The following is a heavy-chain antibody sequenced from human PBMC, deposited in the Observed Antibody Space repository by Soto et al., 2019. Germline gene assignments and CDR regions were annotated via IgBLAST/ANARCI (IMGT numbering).Heavy chain of an antibody. CDR3: AREGYCTNGVCPGYYYYGMDV. CDR1: GGTFSSYA. J-gene: IGHJ6*02. Sequence: SVKVSCKASGGTFSSYAISWVRQAPGQGLEWMGGIIPIFGTANYAQKFQGRVTITADESTSTAYMELSSLRSEDTAVYYCAREGYCTNGVCPGYYYYGMDVWG. CDR2: IIPIFGTA. D-gene: IGHD2-8*01. V-gene: IGHV1-69*13.